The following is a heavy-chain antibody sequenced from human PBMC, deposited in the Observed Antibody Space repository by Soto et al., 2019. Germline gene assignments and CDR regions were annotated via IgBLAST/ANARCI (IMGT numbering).Heavy chain of an antibody. J-gene: IGHJ4*02. D-gene: IGHD3-22*01. Sequence: PSETLSLTCTVSGGSISSYYWSWIRQPPGKGLEWIGSIYYSGSTYYNPSLKSRVTISVDTSKNQFSLKLSSVTAADTAVYYCMLGSGWKDFDYWGQGTQVTVSS. CDR3: MLGSGWKDFDY. CDR1: GGSISSYY. CDR2: IYYSGST. V-gene: IGHV4-59*05.